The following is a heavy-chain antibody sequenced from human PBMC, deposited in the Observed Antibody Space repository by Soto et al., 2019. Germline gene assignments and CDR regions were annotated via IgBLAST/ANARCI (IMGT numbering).Heavy chain of an antibody. CDR2: MQPSTGRT. V-gene: IGHV1-8*01. CDR1: GYSFTSLD. D-gene: IGHD1-26*01. J-gene: IGHJ4*02. Sequence: QVQLVQSGAEVREPGASVKVSCKASGYSFTSLDINWVRQTAGQGLEWMGWMQPSTGRTGYAQKFQGRGTMTSDTSINTAYMELTTPTSDDTAFYYCARGVSTGVDYWGQGTLVTVSS. CDR3: ARGVSTGVDY.